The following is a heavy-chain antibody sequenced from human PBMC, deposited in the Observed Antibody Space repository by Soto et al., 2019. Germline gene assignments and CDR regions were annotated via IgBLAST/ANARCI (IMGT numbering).Heavy chain of an antibody. CDR1: GYTFTSYG. V-gene: IGHV1-18*01. J-gene: IGHJ5*02. D-gene: IGHD2-2*01. CDR2: ISAYNGNT. CDR3: ARDKKGYCSSTSCFNWFDP. Sequence: GASVKVSCKASGYTFTSYGISWVRQAPGQGLEWMGWISAYNGNTNYAQKLQGRVTMTTDTSTSTAYMELRSLRSDDTAVYYCARDKKGYCSSTSCFNWFDPWGQGTLVTVSS.